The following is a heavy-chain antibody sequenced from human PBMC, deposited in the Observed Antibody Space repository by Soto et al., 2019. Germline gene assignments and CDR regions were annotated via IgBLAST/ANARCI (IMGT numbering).Heavy chain of an antibody. J-gene: IGHJ3*02. CDR1: GGSISSGGYY. CDR3: ARDARSRRIVYI. V-gene: IGHV4-31*03. Sequence: SETLSLTCTVSGGSISSGGYYWSWIRQHQGKGLEWIGYINYSVSTYYNPSLKSRVTIAVATSKIQFSLKLSTVTAADTAVYACARDARSRRIVYIWGQGTMVTVSS. CDR2: INYSVST. D-gene: IGHD3-22*01.